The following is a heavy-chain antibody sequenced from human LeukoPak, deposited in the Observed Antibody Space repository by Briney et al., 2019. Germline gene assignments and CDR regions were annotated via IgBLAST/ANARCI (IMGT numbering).Heavy chain of an antibody. CDR1: GFTFSSYS. D-gene: IGHD5-18*01. V-gene: IGHV3-21*01. CDR2: ISSSSSYI. CDR3: ARGGTDYGYVY. J-gene: IGHJ4*02. Sequence: GGSLGLSCAASGFTFSSYSMNWVRQAPGKGLEWVSSISSSSSYIYYADSVKGRFTISRDNAKNSLYLQMNSLRAEDTAVYYCARGGTDYGYVYWGQGTLVTVSS.